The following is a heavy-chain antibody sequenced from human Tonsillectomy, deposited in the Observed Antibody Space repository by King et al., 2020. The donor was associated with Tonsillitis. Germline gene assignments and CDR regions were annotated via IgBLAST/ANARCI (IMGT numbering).Heavy chain of an antibody. Sequence: VQLVESGGGLVQPGGSLRLSCAASGFTFSSYEMNWVRQAPGKGLEWVSYIRSSGSAIFYADSVKGRFTISRDNAKNSLYLQMNSLRAEDTALYYCARYYASGTYLDYWGQGTLVTVSS. CDR2: IRSSGSAI. CDR1: GFTFSSYE. D-gene: IGHD3-10*01. V-gene: IGHV3-48*03. CDR3: ARYYASGTYLDY. J-gene: IGHJ4*02.